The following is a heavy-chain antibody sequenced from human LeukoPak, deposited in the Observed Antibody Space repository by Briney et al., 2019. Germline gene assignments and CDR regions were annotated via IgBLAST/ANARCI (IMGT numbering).Heavy chain of an antibody. CDR3: ARDLNWHFGL. V-gene: IGHV3-48*03. CDR2: ISSSGSTI. Sequence: PGGSLRLSCAASGFTFSSCEMSWVRQAPGKGLEWVSYISSSGSTIYYADSVKGRFTISRDNAKNSLYLQMSSLRDEDTAVYYCARDLNWHFGLWGRGTLVTVSS. J-gene: IGHJ2*01. CDR1: GFTFSSCE.